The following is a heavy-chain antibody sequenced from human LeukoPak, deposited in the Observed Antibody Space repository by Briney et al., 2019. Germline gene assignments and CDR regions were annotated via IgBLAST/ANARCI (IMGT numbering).Heavy chain of an antibody. V-gene: IGHV1-69*01. J-gene: IGHJ4*02. CDR3: ARDLRFGIAVAGTVYFDY. D-gene: IGHD6-19*01. CDR2: IIPIFGTA. Sequence: ASVKVSCKASGCTFSSYAISWVRQAPGQGLEWMGGIIPIFGTANYAQKFQGRVTITADETTSTAYMELSSLRSEYTAVYYCARDLRFGIAVAGTVYFDYWGQGTLVTVSS. CDR1: GCTFSSYA.